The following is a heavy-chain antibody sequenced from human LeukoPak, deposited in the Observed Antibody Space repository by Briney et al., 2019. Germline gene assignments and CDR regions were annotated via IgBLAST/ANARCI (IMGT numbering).Heavy chain of an antibody. V-gene: IGHV1-46*01. CDR1: GYTYINYY. CDR3: ARVLRFLEWLSNNWFDP. CDR2: INPRSGST. Sequence: ASVKASCKASGYTYINYYMHWARQAPGQGLEWMGTINPRSGSTSYAQKFQGRVTITADESTSTAYMELSSLRSEDTAVYYCARVLRFLEWLSNNWFDPWGQGTLVTVSS. J-gene: IGHJ5*02. D-gene: IGHD3-3*01.